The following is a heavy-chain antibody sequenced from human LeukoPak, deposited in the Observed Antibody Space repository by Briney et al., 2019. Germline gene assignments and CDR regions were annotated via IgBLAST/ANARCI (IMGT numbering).Heavy chain of an antibody. D-gene: IGHD3-3*01. CDR2: INHSGST. Sequence: TSETLSLTCAVYGGSFSGYYWSWIRQPPGKGLEWIGEINHSGSTNYNPSLKSRATISVDPSKNQFSMKLSSLTATATDVYYCAKGYVNYVFEVSYFDYWSQGTLVTVSS. CDR3: AKGYVNYVFEVSYFDY. V-gene: IGHV4-34*01. CDR1: GGSFSGYY. J-gene: IGHJ4*02.